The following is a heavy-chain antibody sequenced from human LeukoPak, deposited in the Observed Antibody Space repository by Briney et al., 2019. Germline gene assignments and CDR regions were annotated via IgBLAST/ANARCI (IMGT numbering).Heavy chain of an antibody. CDR2: ISGSGGST. Sequence: GGSLRLSCAASGFTFSSYALSWVRQAPGKGLEWVSGISGSGGSTSYADSVKGRFTISRDNSKNTLYLQMNSLRAEDTAVYYCANAYSVSWSGFDYWGQGTLVTVSS. CDR1: GFTFSSYA. CDR3: ANAYSVSWSGFDY. V-gene: IGHV3-23*01. D-gene: IGHD6-13*01. J-gene: IGHJ4*02.